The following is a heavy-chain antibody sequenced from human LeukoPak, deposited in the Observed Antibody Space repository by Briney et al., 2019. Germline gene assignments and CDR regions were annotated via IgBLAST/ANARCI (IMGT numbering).Heavy chain of an antibody. V-gene: IGHV3-21*01. CDR2: ISGSSTYI. CDR1: GFTFTTYS. CDR3: AREGHYDSRGYYSDY. D-gene: IGHD3-22*01. Sequence: GGSLRLSCEASGFTFTTYSMTWVRQAPGMGLEWVSSISGSSTYIYYADSVKGRFTISRDNAKNSLYLQMNSLRAEDTAVYYCAREGHYDSRGYYSDYWGQGTLVTVSS. J-gene: IGHJ4*02.